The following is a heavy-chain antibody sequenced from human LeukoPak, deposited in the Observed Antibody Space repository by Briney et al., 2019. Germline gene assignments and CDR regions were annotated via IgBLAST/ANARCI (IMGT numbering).Heavy chain of an antibody. D-gene: IGHD3-16*01. J-gene: IGHJ4*02. V-gene: IGHV4-34*01. CDR1: GGSFSGYY. Sequence: PSETLSLTCAVYGGSFSGYYWSWIRQPPGKGLEWIGEINHSGSTNYNPSLKSRVTISVDTSKNQFSLKLSSVTAADTAVYCCARGRDYDYVWGSSITFDYWGQGTLVTVSS. CDR2: INHSGST. CDR3: ARGRDYDYVWGSSITFDY.